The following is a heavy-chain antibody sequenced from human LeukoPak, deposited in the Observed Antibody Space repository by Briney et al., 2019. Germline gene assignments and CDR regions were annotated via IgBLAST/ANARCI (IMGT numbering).Heavy chain of an antibody. CDR2: TYTSGST. CDR1: GGSISSGSYH. CDR3: AWQGTYDSSGDDAFDI. D-gene: IGHD3-22*01. Sequence: SETLSLTCTVSGGSISSGSYHWSWIRQPAGKGLEWIGRTYTSGSTNYNPSLKSRVTISVNTSKNQFSLKLSSVTAADTAVYYCAWQGTYDSSGDDAFDIWGQGTMVTVSS. V-gene: IGHV4-61*02. J-gene: IGHJ3*02.